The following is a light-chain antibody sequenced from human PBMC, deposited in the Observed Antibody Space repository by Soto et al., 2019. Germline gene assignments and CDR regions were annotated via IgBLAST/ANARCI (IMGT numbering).Light chain of an antibody. CDR2: DAF. J-gene: IGKJ1*01. CDR1: QTVSKNY. V-gene: IGKV3-20*01. CDR3: QQCAHSPLT. Sequence: EIVLTQSPGTLSLSPGERATLSCRASQTVSKNYLAWYQQKPGQAPRLLIYDAFNRATDIPDRFSGGGSGTDFTLTITRLEPEDFAVYYCQQCAHSPLTFGQGTKVEMK.